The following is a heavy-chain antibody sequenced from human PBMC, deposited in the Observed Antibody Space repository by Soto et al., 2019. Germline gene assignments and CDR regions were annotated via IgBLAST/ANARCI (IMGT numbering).Heavy chain of an antibody. Sequence: EVQLLESGGGLVQPGGYLRLSCAASGFTFRWHAMSWVRQAPGKGLGWVSGISGRGGSIYYADSVKGRFTISRDNSLNTSYLQMNSLRAEDTAIYYCAGRLLWTRGEAARNDYWGLGTLVTVSS. D-gene: IGHD3-10*01. J-gene: IGHJ4*02. CDR1: GFTFRWHA. CDR3: AGRLLWTRGEAARNDY. CDR2: ISGRGGSI. V-gene: IGHV3-23*01.